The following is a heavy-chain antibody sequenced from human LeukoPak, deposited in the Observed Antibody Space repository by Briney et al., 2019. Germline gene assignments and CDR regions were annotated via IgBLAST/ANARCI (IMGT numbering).Heavy chain of an antibody. D-gene: IGHD4-17*01. V-gene: IGHV3-30*18. Sequence: GRSLRLSCAASGFTFSSYGMHWGRQAPGKGLEWVAVISYDGSNKYYTDSVKSRFTISRHNSKHTLYLKMNSLRAEDTAVYYCAKGGLRDYGIDYGGQGTLVTVSS. CDR3: AKGGLRDYGIDY. CDR2: ISYDGSNK. CDR1: GFTFSSYG. J-gene: IGHJ4*02.